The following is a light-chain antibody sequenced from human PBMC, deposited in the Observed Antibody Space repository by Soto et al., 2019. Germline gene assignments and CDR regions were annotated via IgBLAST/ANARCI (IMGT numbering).Light chain of an antibody. CDR1: QSISSY. V-gene: IGKV1-39*01. J-gene: IGKJ4*01. Sequence: DLQMTQSPSSLSASVGDRVTITCRASQSISSYLNWYQQKPGKAPKLLIYAASSLQSGVPSRFXGSGSGTDFTLTISSLQPEDFATYYCQQSYSTLALTFGGGTKVEIK. CDR3: QQSYSTLALT. CDR2: AAS.